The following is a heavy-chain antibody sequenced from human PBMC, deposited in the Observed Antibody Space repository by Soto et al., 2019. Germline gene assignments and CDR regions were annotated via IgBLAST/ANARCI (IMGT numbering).Heavy chain of an antibody. CDR1: GYTFTGYY. J-gene: IGHJ6*02. CDR2: INPNSGGT. Sequence: ASVKVSCKASGYTFTGYYMHWVRQAPGQGLEWMGWINPNSGGTNYAQKFQGRVTMTRDTSISTAYMELSRLRSDDTAVYYCATPGVVPAAKTYYYGMDVWGQGTTVTV. CDR3: ATPGVVPAAKTYYYGMDV. D-gene: IGHD2-2*01. V-gene: IGHV1-2*02.